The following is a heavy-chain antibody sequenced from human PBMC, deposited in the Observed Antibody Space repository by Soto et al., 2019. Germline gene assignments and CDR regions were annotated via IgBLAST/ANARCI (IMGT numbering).Heavy chain of an antibody. CDR3: ARSAGEYYDFWSGYRGALDY. Sequence: AGGSLRLSWAASGFTFSSYAMHWVRQAPGKGLEWVAVISYDGSNKYYADSVKGRFTISRDNSKNTLYLQMNSLRAADTAAYYCARSAGEYYDFWSGYRGALDYWGQVPLVTVSS. CDR2: ISYDGSNK. V-gene: IGHV3-30-3*01. CDR1: GFTFSSYA. J-gene: IGHJ4*02. D-gene: IGHD3-3*01.